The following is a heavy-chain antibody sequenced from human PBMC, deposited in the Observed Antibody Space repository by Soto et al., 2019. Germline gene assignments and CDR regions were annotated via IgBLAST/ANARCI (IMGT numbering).Heavy chain of an antibody. CDR3: ARGEGLLLWFGESKNNYYYYGMDV. V-gene: IGHV6-1*01. CDR2: TYYRSKWYN. J-gene: IGHJ6*02. D-gene: IGHD3-10*01. CDR1: GDSVSSNSAA. Sequence: PSQTLSLTCAISGDSVSSNSAAWNWIRQSPSRGLEWLGRTYYRSKWYNDYAVSVKSRITINPDISKNQFSLQLNSVTPEDTAVYYCARGEGLLLWFGESKNNYYYYGMDVWGQGTTVTVSS.